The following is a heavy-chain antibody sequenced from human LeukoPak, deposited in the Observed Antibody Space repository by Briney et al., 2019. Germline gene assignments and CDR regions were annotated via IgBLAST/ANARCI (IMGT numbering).Heavy chain of an antibody. V-gene: IGHV1-18*01. D-gene: IGHD3-3*01. Sequence: ASVKVSCKASGYTFTSYGISWVRQAPGQGLEWMGWISAYNGNTNYAQKLQGRVTMTTDTSTSTAYMELRSLRSDDTSVYYCARGTLRFWATTLYDAFDIWGQGTMVTVSS. CDR2: ISAYNGNT. CDR1: GYTFTSYG. CDR3: ARGTLRFWATTLYDAFDI. J-gene: IGHJ3*02.